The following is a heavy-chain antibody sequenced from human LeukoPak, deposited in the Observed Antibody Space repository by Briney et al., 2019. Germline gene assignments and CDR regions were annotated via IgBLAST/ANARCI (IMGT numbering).Heavy chain of an antibody. CDR2: ISSSSSYI. CDR1: GFTFSSYS. Sequence: PGGSLRLSCAASGFTFSSYSMNWVRQAPVKGLEWVSSISSSSSYIYYADSVKGRFTISRDNAKNSLYLQMNSLRAEDTAVYYCARELTYYYDSSGYRIPPTSPYYFDYWGQGTLVTVSS. CDR3: ARELTYYYDSSGYRIPPTSPYYFDY. V-gene: IGHV3-21*04. D-gene: IGHD3-22*01. J-gene: IGHJ4*02.